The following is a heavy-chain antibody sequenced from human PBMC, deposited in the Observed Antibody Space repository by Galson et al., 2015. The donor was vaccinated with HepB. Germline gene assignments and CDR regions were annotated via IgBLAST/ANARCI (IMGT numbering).Heavy chain of an antibody. D-gene: IGHD3-3*01. Sequence: SVKVSCKASGYTFTSYGISWVRQAPGQGLEWMGWISAYNGNTNYAQKLQGRVTMTTDTSTSTAYMELRSLRSDDTAVYYCARDRHYEFWSGNYSNWFDPWGQGTLVTVSS. CDR2: ISAYNGNT. J-gene: IGHJ5*02. CDR3: ARDRHYEFWSGNYSNWFDP. V-gene: IGHV1-18*04. CDR1: GYTFTSYG.